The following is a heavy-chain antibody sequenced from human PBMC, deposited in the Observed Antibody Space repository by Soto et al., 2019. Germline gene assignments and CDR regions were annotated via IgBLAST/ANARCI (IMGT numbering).Heavy chain of an antibody. CDR3: AGKSDSSPVPEADGV. CDR1: GFSVGSNY. D-gene: IGHD2-8*01. CDR2: IYSNGDT. Sequence: EVQLVETGGGLIQPGGSLRLSCAASGFSVGSNYMTRVRQSPGKGLEWVSLIYSNGDTDYADSVKGRFSISRDNFKNTLYLQMNNLRAEDTAVYHCAGKSDSSPVPEADGVWGRGTLVTVSS. V-gene: IGHV3-53*02. J-gene: IGHJ4*02.